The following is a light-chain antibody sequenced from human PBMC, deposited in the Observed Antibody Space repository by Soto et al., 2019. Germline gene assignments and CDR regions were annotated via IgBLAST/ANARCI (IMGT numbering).Light chain of an antibody. V-gene: IGKV3-15*01. Sequence: EIVMTQSPATLSVSPGERATLSCRASQSVSSNLAWYQQKPGQAPRLFIYGASTRAPGIPARFSGSGSATEFTLTISSLQSEDFAVYYCQQYNNGLYTFGQGTKLVIK. CDR2: GAS. J-gene: IGKJ2*01. CDR1: QSVSSN. CDR3: QQYNNGLYT.